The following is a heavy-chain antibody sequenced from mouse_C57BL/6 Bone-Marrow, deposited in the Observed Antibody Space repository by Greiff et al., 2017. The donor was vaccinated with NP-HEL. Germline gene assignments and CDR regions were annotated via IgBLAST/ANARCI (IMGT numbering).Heavy chain of an antibody. J-gene: IGHJ3*01. CDR3: ARSGYDYDRFAY. D-gene: IGHD2-4*01. CDR2: IHPNSGST. CDR1: GYTFTSYW. V-gene: IGHV1-64*01. Sequence: QVQLQQPGAELVKPGASVKLSCKASGYTFTSYWMHWVKQRPGQGLEWIGMIHPNSGSTNYNEKFKSKATLTVDTSSSTAYMQLSSLTSEDSAVYYCARSGYDYDRFAYWGQGTLVTVSA.